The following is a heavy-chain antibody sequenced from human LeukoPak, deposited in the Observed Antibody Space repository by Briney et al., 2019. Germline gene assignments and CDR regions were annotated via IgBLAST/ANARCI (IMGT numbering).Heavy chain of an antibody. CDR1: GGSIRSYY. D-gene: IGHD2-15*01. J-gene: IGHJ5*02. V-gene: IGHV4-59*01. CDR2: IYYSGST. CDR3: ARGSFDCSSDSWYSIAWFDP. Sequence: SETLSLTCTVSGGSIRSYYLSWIRQPPGKGLEWIGYIYYSGSTNYNPSLKRRVTISVDTSKNQFSLNLSSVTAADTAVYYCARGSFDCSSDSWYSIAWFDPWGQGTLVTVSS.